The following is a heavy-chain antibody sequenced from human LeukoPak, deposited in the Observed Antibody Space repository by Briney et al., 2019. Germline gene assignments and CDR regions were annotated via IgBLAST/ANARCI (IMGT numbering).Heavy chain of an antibody. CDR2: ISSGSSSI. CDR1: GFTFSSYE. Sequence: GGSLRLSCAASGFTFSSYEMNRVRRAPGKGLEWVSYISSGSSSIFYADSVKGRFTISRDNSKNTLYLQMNSLRAEDTAVYYCAKGPWITMIVVVITTDHNWFDPWGQGTLVTVSS. V-gene: IGHV3-48*03. CDR3: AKGPWITMIVVVITTDHNWFDP. J-gene: IGHJ5*02. D-gene: IGHD3-22*01.